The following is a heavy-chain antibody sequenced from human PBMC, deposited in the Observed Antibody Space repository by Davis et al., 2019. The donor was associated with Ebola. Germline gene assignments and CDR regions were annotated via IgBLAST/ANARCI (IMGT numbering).Heavy chain of an antibody. D-gene: IGHD6-19*01. V-gene: IGHV4-34*01. Sequence: MPSETLSLTCAVYGGSFSNYYWSWIRQPPGKGLEWIGEINHSGSTNYNPSLKSRVTISVDTSKNQFSLKLSAVTAADTAVYYCARACVAVADTGDAFDIWGQGTMVTVSS. CDR3: ARACVAVADTGDAFDI. CDR1: GGSFSNYY. CDR2: INHSGST. J-gene: IGHJ3*02.